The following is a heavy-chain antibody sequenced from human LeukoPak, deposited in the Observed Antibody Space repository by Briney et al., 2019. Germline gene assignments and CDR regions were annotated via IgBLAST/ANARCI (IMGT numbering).Heavy chain of an antibody. CDR2: FDPEDGET. D-gene: IGHD3-22*01. CDR1: GYTVTGYY. CDR3: ATIDGHYDSSGY. V-gene: IGHV1-24*01. Sequence: GASVKVSCKTSGYTVTGYYIHWVRQAPGQGLEWMGGFDPEDGETIYAQKFQGRVTMTEDTSTDTAYMELSSLRSEDTAVYYCATIDGHYDSSGYWGQGTLVIVSS. J-gene: IGHJ4*02.